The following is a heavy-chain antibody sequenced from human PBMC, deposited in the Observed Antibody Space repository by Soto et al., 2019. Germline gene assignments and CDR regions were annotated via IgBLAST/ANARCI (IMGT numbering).Heavy chain of an antibody. D-gene: IGHD3-16*01. CDR2: MKSKNDGGTI. Sequence: SLRLSCAASGFTFSDAWMSWVRQAPGKGLECVGRMKSKNDGGTIEYAAPVKGRFTISRDDSKNTLYVEMNSLKTEDTAVYYCTTGGGYWGQGTLVTVSS. CDR3: TTGGGY. J-gene: IGHJ4*02. CDR1: GFTFSDAW. V-gene: IGHV3-15*01.